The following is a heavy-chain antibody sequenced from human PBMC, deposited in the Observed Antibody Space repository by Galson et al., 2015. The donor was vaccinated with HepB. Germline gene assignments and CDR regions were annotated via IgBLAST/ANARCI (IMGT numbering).Heavy chain of an antibody. V-gene: IGHV2-5*02. J-gene: IGHJ3*02. Sequence: LPQAKPTQTLTLPCTFSGFSLSPTGVGVGWIRQPPGKALEWLAVIYWVDDDRYSPPLKRRLKNTKDTSKNQMVLTMTNMDPVDTATYYCAHVMITFGGVIGPDAFDIWGQGTMVTVSS. D-gene: IGHD3-16*02. CDR1: GFSLSPTGVG. CDR2: IYWVDDD. CDR3: AHVMITFGGVIGPDAFDI.